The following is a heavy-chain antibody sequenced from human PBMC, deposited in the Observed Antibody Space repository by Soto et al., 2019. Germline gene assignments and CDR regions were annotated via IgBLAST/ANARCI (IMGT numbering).Heavy chain of an antibody. CDR2: SRNKADDYIA. D-gene: IGHD1-7*01. CDR3: ARTPPNYHFDY. Sequence: GGSLRLSCTVSGFTFSDHYMDWVRQAPGKSLEWVGRSRNKADDYIADYAASVRGRFIISRDDSKNSLYLQMSSLKTEDTAVYYCARTPPNYHFDYWGQGALVTVSS. CDR1: GFTFSDHY. J-gene: IGHJ4*02. V-gene: IGHV3-72*01.